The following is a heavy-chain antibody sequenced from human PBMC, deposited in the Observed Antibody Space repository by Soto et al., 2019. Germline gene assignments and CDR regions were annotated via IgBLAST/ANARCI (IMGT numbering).Heavy chain of an antibody. D-gene: IGHD2-15*01. J-gene: IGHJ5*02. CDR2: ISTYNDDT. CDR1: GYTFTAFG. Sequence: QVQLVQSGPEVKKPGASVKVSCQTSGYTFTAFGITWVRQAPGQGLEWMGWISTYNDDTKYAQKVQGRLTMTTDTSTSTAYMELRSLTSDDTAVYYCARQFGSGINCDNWFDPWGQGTLVTVSS. CDR3: ARQFGSGINCDNWFDP. V-gene: IGHV1-18*01.